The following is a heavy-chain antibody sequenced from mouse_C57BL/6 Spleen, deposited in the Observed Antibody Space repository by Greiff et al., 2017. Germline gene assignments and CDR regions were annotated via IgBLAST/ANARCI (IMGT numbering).Heavy chain of an antibody. V-gene: IGHV1-18*01. D-gene: IGHD1-1*01. CDR1: GYTFTDYN. J-gene: IGHJ4*01. CDR3: ARGPYYYGSSYDYYAMDY. CDR2: INPNNGGT. Sequence: EVKLVESGPELVKPGASVKIPCKASGYTFTDYNMDWVKQSHGKSLEWIGDINPNNGGTIYNQKFKGKATLTVDKSSSTSYMELRSLTSEDTAVYYCARGPYYYGSSYDYYAMDYWGQGTSVTVSS.